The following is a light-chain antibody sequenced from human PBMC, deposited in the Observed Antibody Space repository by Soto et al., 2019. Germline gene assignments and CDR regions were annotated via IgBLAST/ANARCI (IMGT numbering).Light chain of an antibody. Sequence: QSVLTQPPSASGTPGQSVTISCSGRSSNIGSNTVDWHRQLPGTAPKLLIYHNDQRPSGVPDRFSGSKSGTSASLAISGLQSEDEADFFCAAWDDSLNVYVFGTGTKAPS. CDR1: SSNIGSNT. J-gene: IGLJ1*01. CDR3: AAWDDSLNVYV. CDR2: HND. V-gene: IGLV1-44*01.